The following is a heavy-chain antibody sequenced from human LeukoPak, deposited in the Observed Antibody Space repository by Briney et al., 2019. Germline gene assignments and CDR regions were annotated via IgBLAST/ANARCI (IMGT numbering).Heavy chain of an antibody. CDR1: GFIFSSNS. Sequence: GGSLRLSCAASGFIFSSNSMNWVRQAPGKGLEWVSYISGSSSTIYYADSVKGRFTISRDNAKNSLYLQMNSLRAEDTAVYYCARSVRYGDPIDYWGQGTLVTVSS. J-gene: IGHJ4*02. CDR3: ARSVRYGDPIDY. D-gene: IGHD4-17*01. CDR2: ISGSSSTI. V-gene: IGHV3-48*01.